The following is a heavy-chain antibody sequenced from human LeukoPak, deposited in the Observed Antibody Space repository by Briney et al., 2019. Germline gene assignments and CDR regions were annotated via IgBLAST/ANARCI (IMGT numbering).Heavy chain of an antibody. CDR1: GYTFTSYA. CDR3: ARAQPRWLQYLAVLDY. CDR2: INTNTGNP. Sequence: ASVKVSCKASGYTFTSYAMNWVRQAPGQGLEWMGWINTNTGNPTYAQGFTGRFVFSLDTSVSTAYLQISSLKAEDTAVYYCARAQPRWLQYLAVLDYWGQGTLVTVSS. J-gene: IGHJ4*02. D-gene: IGHD5-24*01. V-gene: IGHV7-4-1*02.